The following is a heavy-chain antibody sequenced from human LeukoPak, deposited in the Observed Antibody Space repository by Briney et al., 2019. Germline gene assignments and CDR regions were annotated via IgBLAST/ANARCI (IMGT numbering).Heavy chain of an antibody. D-gene: IGHD3-9*01. CDR2: ISYDGSNK. Sequence: GRSLGLSCAASGFTFSSYAMHWVRQAPGKGLEWVAVISYDGSNKYYADSVKGRFTISRDNSKNTLYLQMNSLRAEDTAVYYCARSLYYDILTGNFDYWGQGTLVTVSS. V-gene: IGHV3-30*04. CDR1: GFTFSSYA. J-gene: IGHJ4*02. CDR3: ARSLYYDILTGNFDY.